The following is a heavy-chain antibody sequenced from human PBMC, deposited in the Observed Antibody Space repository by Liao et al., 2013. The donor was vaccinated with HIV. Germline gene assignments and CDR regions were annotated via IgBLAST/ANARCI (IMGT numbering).Heavy chain of an antibody. CDR2: IYYGGST. D-gene: IGHD6-6*01. CDR1: DDSISSSTYY. V-gene: IGHV4-39*07. Sequence: QLLLQESGPGLVKPSETLSLTCTVSDDSISSSTYYWGWIRQPPGKGLEWIGTIYYGGSTYYNPSLKSRVTISADTSKNQFSLKVTSVTAADTAVYYCAREGGASSPPYYYHYMDVWGQGTTVIVSS. CDR3: AREGGASSPPYYYHYMDV. J-gene: IGHJ6*03.